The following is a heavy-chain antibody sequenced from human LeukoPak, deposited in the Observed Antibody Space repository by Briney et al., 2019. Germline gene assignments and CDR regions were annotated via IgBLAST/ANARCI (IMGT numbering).Heavy chain of an antibody. Sequence: LRLSCAASGVPFSGYDMNWIRQPPGQGLGWISYICSSTYTHYSDSVTGRFTISRDNAKNSLYLQMNSLRAEDTAVYYCARDKESSGWYLTPYYYGMDVWGKGTTVTVSS. D-gene: IGHD6-13*01. CDR3: ARDKESSGWYLTPYYYGMDV. J-gene: IGHJ6*04. CDR2: ICSSTYT. CDR1: GVPFSGYD. V-gene: IGHV3-11*06.